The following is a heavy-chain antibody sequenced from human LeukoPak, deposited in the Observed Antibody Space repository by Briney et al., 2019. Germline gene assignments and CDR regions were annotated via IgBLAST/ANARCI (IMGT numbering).Heavy chain of an antibody. V-gene: IGHV3-72*01. CDR3: TRGPPDY. J-gene: IGHJ4*02. CDR1: GFSFSDHY. Sequence: GGSLRLSCADSGFSFSDHYMDWVRQAPGKGLEWVGRIRNKDNSYTTEYAASVKGRFAISRDDSKNSLYLQMNSLKAEDTAVYYCTRGPPDYWGQGTLVTVSS. CDR2: IRNKDNSYTT.